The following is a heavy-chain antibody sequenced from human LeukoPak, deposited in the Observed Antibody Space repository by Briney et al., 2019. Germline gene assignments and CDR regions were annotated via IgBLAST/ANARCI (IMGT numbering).Heavy chain of an antibody. CDR3: ASTWLRSQA. CDR1: GFTFSSYS. J-gene: IGHJ5*02. CDR2: ISSSSII. Sequence: GGSLRLSCAASGFTFSSYSMNWVRQAPGKGLEWVSYISSSSIIYYADSVKGRFTISRDNAKNSLYLQMNSLRAEDTAVYYCASTWLRSQAWGQGTLVTVSS. D-gene: IGHD5-12*01. V-gene: IGHV3-48*01.